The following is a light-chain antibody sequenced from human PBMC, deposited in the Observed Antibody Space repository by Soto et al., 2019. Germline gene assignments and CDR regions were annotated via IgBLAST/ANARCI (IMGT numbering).Light chain of an antibody. CDR3: QQSFSIPFT. CDR2: DAS. Sequence: DIQMTQSPSSLSATVGDRVTITCRPSQTIGKYLNWYQQQPGKVPKLLIYDASYLQSRVPSRFSGSESGTDFTLNISDVRPEDFATYYCQQSFSIPFTFGPGTKVDIK. V-gene: IGKV1-39*01. J-gene: IGKJ3*01. CDR1: QTIGKY.